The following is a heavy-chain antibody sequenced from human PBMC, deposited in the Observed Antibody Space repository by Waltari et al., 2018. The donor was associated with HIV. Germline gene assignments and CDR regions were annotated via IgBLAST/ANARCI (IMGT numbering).Heavy chain of an antibody. CDR2: ISWHSIRI. CDR1: GVTFLAYA. V-gene: IGHV3-9*01. D-gene: IGHD3-10*01. Sequence: EWQLVEPGGGLVLPGRSLRFSCAAPGVTFLAYAMPWVRQPPGKGLEWVSSISWHSIRITYADSVRGRFTISRDNAKKSLYLQMDSLRPEDTALYYCTRGPMYNWFDPWGQGTLVTVSS. CDR3: TRGPMYNWFDP. J-gene: IGHJ5*02.